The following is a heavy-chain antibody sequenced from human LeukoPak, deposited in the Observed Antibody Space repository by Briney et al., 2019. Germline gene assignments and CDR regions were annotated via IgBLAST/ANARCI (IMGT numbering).Heavy chain of an antibody. CDR1: GFTFSNYW. Sequence: GGSLRLSCAASGFTFSNYWMHWVRQVPGKGLVWVSRINSDGSIRTNADSVKDRFTISRDNAKNTLYLQVNSLRVEDTAVYYCVAMVTRGYFDYWGQGTPVTVSS. J-gene: IGHJ4*02. D-gene: IGHD5-18*01. CDR2: INSDGSIR. CDR3: VAMVTRGYFDY. V-gene: IGHV3-74*01.